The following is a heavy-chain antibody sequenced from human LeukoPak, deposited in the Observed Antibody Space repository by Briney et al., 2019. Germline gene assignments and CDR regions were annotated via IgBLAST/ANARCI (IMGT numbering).Heavy chain of an antibody. CDR1: GYTFTSYY. CDR2: INPSGGST. V-gene: IGHV1-46*01. Sequence: ASVKVSCTASGYTFTSYYMHWVRQAPGQGLEWMGIINPSGGSTSYAQKFLGRVTMTRDMSTSTAYMELSSLRSEDTAVYYCARTRSSSSSWYGQFDYWGQGTLVTVSS. J-gene: IGHJ4*02. D-gene: IGHD6-13*01. CDR3: ARTRSSSSSWYGQFDY.